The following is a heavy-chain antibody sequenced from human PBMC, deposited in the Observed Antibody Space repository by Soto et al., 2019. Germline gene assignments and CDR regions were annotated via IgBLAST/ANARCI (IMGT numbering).Heavy chain of an antibody. V-gene: IGHV3-33*01. D-gene: IGHD3-16*01. J-gene: IGHJ4*02. CDR3: ATGHWGSAGYFDY. CDR2: IGDDGSNK. CDR1: GFTFSSYG. Sequence: GGSVGPSCAASGFTFSSYGMHWVRQAPGKGLEWGAVIGDDGSNKDYADSVQGRFTISRDNSKNTLYLQMSSLRAEDTAVYYCATGHWGSAGYFDYWGQGTLVTVS.